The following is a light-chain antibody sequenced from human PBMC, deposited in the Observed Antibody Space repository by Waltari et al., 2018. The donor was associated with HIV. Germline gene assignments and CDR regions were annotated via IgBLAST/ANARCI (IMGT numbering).Light chain of an antibody. V-gene: IGLV2-11*01. CDR1: SSDVGGYNY. CDR3: CSYAGSHWV. J-gene: IGLJ3*02. CDR2: DIS. Sequence: QSALTQPRSVSGSPGQSVTISCTGTSSDVGGYNYVSWYQQHPGKAPKLMIYDISKRPSGVPDRFSGSKSDNTASLTISGLQAEDEAHYYCCSYAGSHWVFGVGTKLTVL.